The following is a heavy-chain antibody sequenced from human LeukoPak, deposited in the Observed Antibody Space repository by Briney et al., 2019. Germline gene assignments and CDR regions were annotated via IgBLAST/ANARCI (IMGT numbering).Heavy chain of an antibody. J-gene: IGHJ4*02. CDR2: INHSGST. Sequence: SETLSLTCAVYGGSFSGYYWSWIRQPPGKGLEWIGEINHSGSTNYNPSLKSRVTISVDTSKNQFSLKLSSVTAADTAVYYCARAGSGALRDWGQGTLVTVSS. CDR1: GGSFSGYY. CDR3: ARAGSGALRD. V-gene: IGHV4-34*01. D-gene: IGHD3-10*01.